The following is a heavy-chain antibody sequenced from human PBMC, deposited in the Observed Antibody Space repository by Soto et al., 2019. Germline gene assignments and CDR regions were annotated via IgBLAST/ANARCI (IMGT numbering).Heavy chain of an antibody. CDR2: IYYSGST. V-gene: IGHV4-59*08. CDR3: ARAGTTGTAHYYYMDV. D-gene: IGHD1-1*01. CDR1: GGSISSYY. Sequence: SETLSLTCTVSGGSISSYYWSWIRQPPGKGLEWIGYIYYSGSTNYNPSLKSRVTISVDTSKNQFSLKLSSVTAADTAVYYCARAGTTGTAHYYYMDVWSKGTTVTVSS. J-gene: IGHJ6*03.